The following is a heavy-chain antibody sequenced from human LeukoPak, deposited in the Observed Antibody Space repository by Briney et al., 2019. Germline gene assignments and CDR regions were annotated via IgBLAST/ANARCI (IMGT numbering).Heavy chain of an antibody. V-gene: IGHV3-7*01. CDR3: ARICARRDRYNCSFDY. J-gene: IGHJ4*02. Sequence: GGSLRLSCAASGFTFSSYWMSWVRQAPGKGLEWVANIKQDGSEKYYVDSVNGRFTISRDNAKNSLYLQMNSLRAEDTAVYYCARICARRDRYNCSFDYCGQGTLVTVSS. CDR2: IKQDGSEK. CDR1: GFTFSSYW. D-gene: IGHD5-24*01.